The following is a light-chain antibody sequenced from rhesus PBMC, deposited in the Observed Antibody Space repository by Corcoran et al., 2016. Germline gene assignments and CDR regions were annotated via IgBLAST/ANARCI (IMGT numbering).Light chain of an antibody. V-gene: IGKV1-74*01. CDR2: ASS. CDR3: QHSYGTPFT. Sequence: DIQMTQSPSSLSASVGDRLTIPCRASENVNNYLHWYQHKPGKAPKLLIYASSTLQSGVPSRFSGSGSGTDYTFTISSLQPEDVTTYYCQHSYGTPFTFGPGTKVAIK. CDR1: ENVNNY. J-gene: IGKJ3*01.